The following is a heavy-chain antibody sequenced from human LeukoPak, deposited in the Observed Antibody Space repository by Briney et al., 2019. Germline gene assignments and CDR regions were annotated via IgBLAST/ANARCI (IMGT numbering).Heavy chain of an antibody. CDR1: GFTFSSYG. D-gene: IGHD3-9*01. J-gene: IGHJ3*02. CDR2: IWYDGSNK. CDR3: ARPYDIFTALGAFDI. Sequence: GGSLRLSCAASGFTFSSYGMHWVRQAPGKGLERVAVIWYDGSNKYYADSVKGRFTISRDNSKNTLYLQMNSLRAEDTAVYYCARPYDIFTALGAFDIWGQGTMVTVSS. V-gene: IGHV3-33*01.